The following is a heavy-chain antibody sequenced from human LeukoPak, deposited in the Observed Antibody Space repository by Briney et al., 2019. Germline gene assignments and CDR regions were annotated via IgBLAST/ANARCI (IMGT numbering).Heavy chain of an antibody. CDR2: IYYSGST. V-gene: IGHV4-59*01. CDR1: GGSISYYY. CDR3: ARTRRDGYNQLSELDY. Sequence: PSETLSLTCTVSGGSISYYYWNWMRQPPGKGLEWIGYIYYSGSTRYNPSLKSRVTISIDTSKNQFSLRLTSVTAADTAVYYCARTRRDGYNQLSELDYWGQGTLVTVSS. J-gene: IGHJ4*02. D-gene: IGHD5-24*01.